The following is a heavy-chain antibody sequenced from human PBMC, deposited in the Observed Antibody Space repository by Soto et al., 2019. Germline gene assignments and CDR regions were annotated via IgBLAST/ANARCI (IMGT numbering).Heavy chain of an antibody. CDR1: GFTFSSYA. CDR3: AREFCSGGNCYTYYFDP. D-gene: IGHD2-15*01. J-gene: IGHJ5*02. V-gene: IGHV3-23*01. CDR2: ISGSGGST. Sequence: GSLRLSCAASGFTFSSYAMSWVRQAPGKGLEWVSAISGSGGSTYYADSVKGRFTISRDNAKSTLFLQMNSPRDEDTAVYYCAREFCSGGNCYTYYFDPWGQGIPVTVSS.